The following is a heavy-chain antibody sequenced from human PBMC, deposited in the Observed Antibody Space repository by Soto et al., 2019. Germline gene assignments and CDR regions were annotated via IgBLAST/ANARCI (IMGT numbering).Heavy chain of an antibody. CDR1: GGSISSGGYY. CDR2: IYYSGST. J-gene: IGHJ6*02. CDR3: ARDTSSSTYYYYGMDV. D-gene: IGHD6-6*01. Sequence: QVQLQESGPGLVKPSQTLSLTCTVSGGSISSGGYYWSWIRQHPGKGLEWIGYIYYSGSTYYNPSLKSRVTISVDTSKNQFSLKLSSVTAADTAVYYCARDTSSSTYYYYGMDVWGQGTTVTVSS. V-gene: IGHV4-31*03.